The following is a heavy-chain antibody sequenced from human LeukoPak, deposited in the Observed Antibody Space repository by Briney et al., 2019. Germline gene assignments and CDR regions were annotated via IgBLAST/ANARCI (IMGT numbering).Heavy chain of an antibody. Sequence: ASVKVSCKASGYTFSGHYMHWVRQAPGQGPEWMGWINPNSGDTNYALKFQGRVTMTRDASIGTAYMEVNRLRYDDTAVYYCARDVYTSGWRYFDLWGHGTLVTVSS. CDR3: ARDVYTSGWRYFDL. CDR2: INPNSGDT. V-gene: IGHV1-2*02. CDR1: GYTFSGHY. D-gene: IGHD6-19*01. J-gene: IGHJ2*01.